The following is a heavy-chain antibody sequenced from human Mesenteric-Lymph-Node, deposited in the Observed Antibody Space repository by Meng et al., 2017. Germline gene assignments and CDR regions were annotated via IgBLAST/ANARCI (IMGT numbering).Heavy chain of an antibody. CDR3: ARDPTGGEDHQRV. Sequence: QVLVQGSGPGLVKPSGTLSLTCAVSGGSISSSNWWSWVRQSPGKGLEWIGKIYHSGITIYNPSLKSRVTMSVDNSKNQFSLKLNSMTAADTAVYYCARDPTGGEDHQRVWGQGTLVTVSS. D-gene: IGHD1-14*01. J-gene: IGHJ4*02. V-gene: IGHV4-4*02. CDR1: GGSISSSNW. CDR2: IYHSGIT.